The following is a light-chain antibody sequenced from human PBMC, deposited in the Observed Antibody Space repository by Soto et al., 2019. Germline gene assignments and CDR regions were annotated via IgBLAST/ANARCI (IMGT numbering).Light chain of an antibody. CDR2: DVS. CDR1: SSDVGGYNY. V-gene: IGLV2-14*01. CDR3: SSYTSSSTLLYV. Sequence: QYALTQPASVSGSPGQSITISCTGTSSDVGGYNYVSWYQQHPGKAPKLMIYDVSNRPSGVSNRCSGSKSGNTASLTISGLQADDEADYYCSSYTSSSTLLYVFGTGTKLTVL. J-gene: IGLJ1*01.